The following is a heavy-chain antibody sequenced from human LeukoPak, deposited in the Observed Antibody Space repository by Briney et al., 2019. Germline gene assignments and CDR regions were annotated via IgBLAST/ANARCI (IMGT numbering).Heavy chain of an antibody. D-gene: IGHD2-2*01. CDR2: IFHTGNS. CDR1: GDSISSGDYS. J-gene: IGHJ4*02. V-gene: IGHV4-30-2*02. Sequence: SETLSLTCTVSGDSISSGDYSWGWIRQPSGKGLEWIGYIFHTGNSYYNPSLRSRVTISVDRSRNQFSLRLTSVTAADTAVYYCARYCTSTTCILRGFDYWGQGTLVTVSS. CDR3: ARYCTSTTCILRGFDY.